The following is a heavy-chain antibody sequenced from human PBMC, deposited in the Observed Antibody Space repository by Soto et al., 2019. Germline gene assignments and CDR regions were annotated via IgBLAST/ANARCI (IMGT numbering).Heavy chain of an antibody. CDR1: GYTFTGYY. CDR3: ARAWGYNWNYRPEMYYFDY. J-gene: IGHJ4*02. D-gene: IGHD1-7*01. CDR2: INPNSGGT. Sequence: ASVKVSCKASGYTFTGYYMHWVRQAPGQGLEWMGWINPNSGGTNYAQKFQGWVTMTRDTSISTAYMELSRLRSDDTAVYYCARAWGYNWNYRPEMYYFDYWGQGTLVTVSS. V-gene: IGHV1-2*04.